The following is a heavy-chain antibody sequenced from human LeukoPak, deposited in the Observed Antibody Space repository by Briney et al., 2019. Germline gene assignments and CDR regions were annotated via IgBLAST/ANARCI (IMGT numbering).Heavy chain of an antibody. CDR2: ISSSGSTI. V-gene: IGHV3-48*03. CDR1: GFTFSSYE. Sequence: PGGSLRPSCAASGFTFSSYEMNWVRQAPGKGLEWVSYISSSGSTIYYADSVKGRFTISRDNAKNSLYLQMNSLRAEDTAVYYCASCSSTSCYAVSFDYWGQGTLVTVSS. J-gene: IGHJ4*02. CDR3: ASCSSTSCYAVSFDY. D-gene: IGHD2-2*01.